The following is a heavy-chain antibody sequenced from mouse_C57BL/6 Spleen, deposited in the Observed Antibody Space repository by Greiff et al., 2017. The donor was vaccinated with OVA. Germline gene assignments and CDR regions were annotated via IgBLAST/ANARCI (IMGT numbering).Heavy chain of an antibody. D-gene: IGHD1-1*01. V-gene: IGHV5-17*01. J-gene: IGHJ2*01. CDR3: ARGSNGDY. CDR1: GFTFSDYG. CDR2: ISSGSSTI. Sequence: EVKLLESGGGLVKPGGSLKLSCAASGFTFSDYGMHWVRQAPEKGLEWVAYISSGSSTIYYADTVKGRFTISRDNAKNTLFLQMTSLRAEDTAMYYCARGSNGDYWGQGTTLTVSS.